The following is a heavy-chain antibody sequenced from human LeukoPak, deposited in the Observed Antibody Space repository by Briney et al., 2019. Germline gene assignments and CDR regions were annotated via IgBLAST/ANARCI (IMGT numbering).Heavy chain of an antibody. CDR3: ARDLGSVGANDY. Sequence: ASVKVSCKVSGYTLTELSMHWVRQAPGQGLEWMGRINPNSGGTNYAQKFQGRVTMTRDTSISTAYMELSRLRSDDTAVYYCARDLGSVGANDYWGQGTLVTVSS. V-gene: IGHV1-2*06. CDR2: INPNSGGT. D-gene: IGHD1-26*01. J-gene: IGHJ4*02. CDR1: GYTLTELS.